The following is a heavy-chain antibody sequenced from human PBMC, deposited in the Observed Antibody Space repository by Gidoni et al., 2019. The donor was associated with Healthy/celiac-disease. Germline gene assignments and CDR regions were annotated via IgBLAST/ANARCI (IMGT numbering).Heavy chain of an antibody. CDR2: IIPILGIA. Sequence: VQLVQSGAEVKKPGSSVKVSCKADGGTVSSYAISWVRQAPGQGLEWIGRIIPILGIANYAQKFQGRVTITADKSTSTAYMELSSLRSEDTAVYYCARGDHYYDSSGPTGYWGQGTLVTVSS. CDR1: GGTVSSYA. V-gene: IGHV1-69*09. J-gene: IGHJ4*02. D-gene: IGHD3-22*01. CDR3: ARGDHYYDSSGPTGY.